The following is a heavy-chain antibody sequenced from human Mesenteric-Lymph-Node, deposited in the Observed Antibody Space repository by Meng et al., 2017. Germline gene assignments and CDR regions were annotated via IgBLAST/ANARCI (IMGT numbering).Heavy chain of an antibody. CDR2: IWYDGSNK. CDR1: GFTFSSYG. D-gene: IGHD1-26*01. CDR3: AKVYSGSSMAHDAFDI. J-gene: IGHJ3*02. V-gene: IGHV3-30*02. Sequence: GESLKISCAASGFTFSSYGMHWVRQAPGKGLEWVAVIWYDGSNKYYADSVKGRFTISRDNSKNSLYLQMNSLRAEDTALYYCAKVYSGSSMAHDAFDIWGQGTMVTVSS.